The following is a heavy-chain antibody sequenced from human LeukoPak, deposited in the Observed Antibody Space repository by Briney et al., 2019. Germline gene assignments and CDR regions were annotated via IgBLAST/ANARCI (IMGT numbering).Heavy chain of an antibody. CDR1: GGSISSGGYS. CDR2: IYHSGST. Sequence: PSETLSLTCAVSGGSISSGGYSWSWIRQPPGKGLEWIGYIYHSGSTYYNPSLKSRVTISVDRSKNQFSLKLSSVTAADTAVYYCARRRQYFDWLFGDNWFDPWGQGTLVTVSS. D-gene: IGHD3-9*01. CDR3: ARRRQYFDWLFGDNWFDP. J-gene: IGHJ5*02. V-gene: IGHV4-30-2*01.